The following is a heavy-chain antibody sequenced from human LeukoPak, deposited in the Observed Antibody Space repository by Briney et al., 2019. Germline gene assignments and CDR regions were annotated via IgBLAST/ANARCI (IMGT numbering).Heavy chain of an antibody. CDR2: IYSGGST. Sequence: GGSLRLSCAASGFTVSSNYMSWVRQAPGKGLEWVSVIYSGGSTYYADSVKGRITISRDNSKNTLYLQMNSLRAEDTAVYYCASSDYGGNSDLEYWGQGTLVTVSS. V-gene: IGHV3-66*01. D-gene: IGHD4-23*01. J-gene: IGHJ4*02. CDR1: GFTVSSNY. CDR3: ASSDYGGNSDLEY.